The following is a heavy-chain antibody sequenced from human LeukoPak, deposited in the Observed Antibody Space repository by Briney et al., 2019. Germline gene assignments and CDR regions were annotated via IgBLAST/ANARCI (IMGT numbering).Heavy chain of an antibody. CDR1: GGSFSGYY. CDR3: ARGPFRRGYSYGYGGFYFDY. V-gene: IGHV4-34*01. J-gene: IGHJ4*02. Sequence: PSETLSLTCAVYGGSFSGYYWSWIRQPPGKGLEWIGEINHSGSTNYNPSLKGRVTISVDTSKNQFSLKLSSVTAADTAVYYCARGPFRRGYSYGYGGFYFDYWGQGTLVTVSS. CDR2: INHSGST. D-gene: IGHD5-18*01.